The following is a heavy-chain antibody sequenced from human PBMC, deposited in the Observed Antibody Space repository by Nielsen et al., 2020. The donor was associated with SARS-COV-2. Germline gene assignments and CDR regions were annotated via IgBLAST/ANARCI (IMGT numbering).Heavy chain of an antibody. CDR3: ASVTFLSTMARGVVIRAPYGVDV. V-gene: IGHV4-34*01. CDR2: INHSGST. J-gene: IGHJ6*02. Sequence: SETLSLTCAVYGGSFSGYYWSWIRQPPGKGLEWIGEINHSGSTNYNPSLKSRVTISVDTSKNQFSLKMTSVTVADTAVYYCASVTFLSTMARGVVIRAPYGVDVWGQGTTVTVSS. D-gene: IGHD3-10*01. CDR1: GGSFSGYY.